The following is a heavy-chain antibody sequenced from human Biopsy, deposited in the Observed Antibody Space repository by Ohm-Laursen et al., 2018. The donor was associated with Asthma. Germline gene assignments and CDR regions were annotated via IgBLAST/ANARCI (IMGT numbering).Heavy chain of an antibody. CDR3: ARGYSGSDRIVYYYYGLDV. CDR2: LIPVLGTP. Sequence: SVKVSCKASGDSFSNYAISWVRQAPGQGLEWMGGLIPVLGTPDHAQMFEGRVTITADESTSTAYMELSSLSSEDTAVYYCARGYSGSDRIVYYYYGLDVCGQGTTATVSS. J-gene: IGHJ6*02. V-gene: IGHV1-69*13. CDR1: GDSFSNYA. D-gene: IGHD5-12*01.